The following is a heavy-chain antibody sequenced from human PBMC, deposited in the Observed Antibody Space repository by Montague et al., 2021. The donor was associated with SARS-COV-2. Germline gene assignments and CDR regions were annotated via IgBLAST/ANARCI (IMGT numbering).Heavy chain of an antibody. D-gene: IGHD3-10*01. J-gene: IGHJ6*02. CDR1: GGSISNYH. CDR3: ARQLRVRRTWQVGDYNHYGMDV. Sequence: SETLSLTCTVSGGSISNYHWYWIRQPPGTGLEWIAYIYYSGSTNXNPSLQSRVTISVDTSRNQFSLRLTSVTAADTAVYYCARQLRVRRTWQVGDYNHYGMDVWGQGTTVSVSS. V-gene: IGHV4-59*08. CDR2: IYYSGST.